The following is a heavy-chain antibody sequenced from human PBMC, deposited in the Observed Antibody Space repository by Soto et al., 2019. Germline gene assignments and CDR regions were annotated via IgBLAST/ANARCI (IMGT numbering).Heavy chain of an antibody. CDR3: AHQGSSYVFDY. V-gene: IGHV5-51*01. CDR2: IYGGDSYT. CDR1: GYNFIRYW. D-gene: IGHD5-12*01. J-gene: IGHJ4*02. Sequence: GESLKISCKGSGYNFIRYWVGWVRQMPGKGLEWMGIIYGGDSYTNYSPSFQGHVTISADKSISTAYLQWSSLKASDTAMYYCAHQGSSYVFDYWGQGTLVTVSS.